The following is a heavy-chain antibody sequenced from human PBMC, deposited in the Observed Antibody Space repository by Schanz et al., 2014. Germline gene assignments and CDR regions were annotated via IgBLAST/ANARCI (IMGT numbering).Heavy chain of an antibody. D-gene: IGHD3-10*01. CDR3: AKGSRSGSKVMDV. CDR1: GFPFSDYF. V-gene: IGHV3-11*01. J-gene: IGHJ6*03. Sequence: VQLVESGGGLVQPGGSLRLSCTASGFPFSDYFMAWIRQPPGRGLEWVSYIGNGGVTIYYADSVKGRFTISRDNSKNKVYNQMNSLRPEDTALYYCAKGSRSGSKVMDVWGKGTTVTVSS. CDR2: IGNGGVTI.